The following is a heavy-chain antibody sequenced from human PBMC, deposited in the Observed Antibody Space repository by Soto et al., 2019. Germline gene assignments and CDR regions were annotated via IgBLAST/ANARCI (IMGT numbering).Heavy chain of an antibody. Sequence: EVQLLESGGGLVQPGGSLRLSCAGSGFTFSSYAMAWVRQAPGKGLEWVSVIIGSGGNTYSADSVKGRFTISRDNSKNTLYLRMNSLRAEDTAIYYCAKYTMTYDDYSCMDVWGKGTTVTVAS. CDR2: IIGSGGNT. V-gene: IGHV3-23*01. CDR1: GFTFSSYA. CDR3: AKYTMTYDDYSCMDV. D-gene: IGHD3-3*01. J-gene: IGHJ6*03.